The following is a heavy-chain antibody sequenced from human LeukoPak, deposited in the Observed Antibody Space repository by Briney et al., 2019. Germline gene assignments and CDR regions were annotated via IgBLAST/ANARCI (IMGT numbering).Heavy chain of an antibody. J-gene: IGHJ3*02. CDR3: ARDLYGGWSTQDAFDI. V-gene: IGHV3-30*02. CDR1: GFTFSSYG. D-gene: IGHD6-19*01. Sequence: GGSLRLSCAASGFTFSSYGMHWVRQAPGKGLEWVAFIRYDGSNKYYADSVKGRFTISRDNSKNTLYLQMNSLRAEDTAVYYCARDLYGGWSTQDAFDIWGQGTMVTVSS. CDR2: IRYDGSNK.